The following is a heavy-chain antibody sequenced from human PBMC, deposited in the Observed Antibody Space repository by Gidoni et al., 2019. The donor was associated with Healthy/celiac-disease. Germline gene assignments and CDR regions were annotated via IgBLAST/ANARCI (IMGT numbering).Heavy chain of an antibody. V-gene: IGHV3-30-3*01. CDR2: ISYDGSNN. Sequence: QVQLVESGGGVVQPGRSLRLACAAAGFTFSSYAMHWVRQAPGKGLEWVAVISYDGSNNYYADSVKGRFTISRDNSKNTLYLQMNSLRAEDTAVYYCARDMGSSGCNDYWGQGTLVTVSS. D-gene: IGHD6-19*01. J-gene: IGHJ4*02. CDR1: GFTFSSYA. CDR3: ARDMGSSGCNDY.